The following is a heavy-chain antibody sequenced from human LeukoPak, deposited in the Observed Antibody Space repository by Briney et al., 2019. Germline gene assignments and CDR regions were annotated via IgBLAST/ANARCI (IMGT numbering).Heavy chain of an antibody. J-gene: IGHJ3*02. CDR3: ASDKAVAGLTGKNDAFDI. CDR1: GFTFSSYS. D-gene: IGHD6-19*01. Sequence: GGSLRLSCAASGFTFSSYSMNWVRQAPGKGLEWVTSISSSSSYIYYADSVKGRFTISRDNAKNSLYLQMNSLRAEDTAVYYCASDKAVAGLTGKNDAFDIWGQGTMVTVSS. V-gene: IGHV3-21*01. CDR2: ISSSSSYI.